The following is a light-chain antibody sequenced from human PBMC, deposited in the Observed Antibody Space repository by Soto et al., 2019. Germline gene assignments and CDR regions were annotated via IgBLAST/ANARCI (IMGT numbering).Light chain of an antibody. J-gene: IGKJ5*01. CDR2: DAS. CDR1: QRVSSY. CDR3: QQRSNWPPT. V-gene: IGKV3-11*01. Sequence: EIVLTQSPATLSLSPGERATLSCRASQRVSSYLAWYQQKPGQAPRLLIYDASNRATGIPARFSGSGSGTDFTLPISSLEPEDFAVYYCQQRSNWPPTFGQGTRLGL.